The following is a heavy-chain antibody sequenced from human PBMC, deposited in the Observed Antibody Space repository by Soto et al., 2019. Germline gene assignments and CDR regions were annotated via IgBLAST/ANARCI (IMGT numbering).Heavy chain of an antibody. CDR1: GGTFSSYA. CDR3: AIDRDGYNKPYYYYYYGRDV. J-gene: IGHJ6*02. Sequence: SVKVSCQASGGTFSSYASSWVRQAPGQGLEWMGGIIPIFGTANYAQKFQGRVTMTRDMSTSTVYMELSSLRSEDTAVYYCAIDRDGYNKPYYYYYYGRDVWGQGTTVNVS. CDR2: IIPIFGTA. V-gene: IGHV1-69*05. D-gene: IGHD5-12*01.